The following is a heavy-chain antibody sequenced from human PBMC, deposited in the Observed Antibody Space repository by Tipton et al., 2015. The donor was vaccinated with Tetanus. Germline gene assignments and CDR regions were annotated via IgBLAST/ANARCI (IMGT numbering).Heavy chain of an antibody. CDR3: ARGWSECSSWSCSPFDS. CDR2: VSSSGNS. CDR1: GGSVSSYY. J-gene: IGHJ4*02. Sequence: TLSLTCTVSGGSVSSYYWTWFRQPPGKRLEWIGFVSSSGNSNYSPSLTGRVSMSLDTSTQQFSLGLTSATAADTAVYYCARGWSECSSWSCSPFDSWGQGTLVTVSS. D-gene: IGHD2-2*01. V-gene: IGHV4-4*07.